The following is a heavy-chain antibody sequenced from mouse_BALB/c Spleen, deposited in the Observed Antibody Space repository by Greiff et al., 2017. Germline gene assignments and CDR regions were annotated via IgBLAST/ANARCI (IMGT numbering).Heavy chain of an antibody. D-gene: IGHD1-1*01. CDR2: SRNKANDYTT. V-gene: IGHV7-1*02. CDR3: ARVENCENYPYYAMDY. CDR1: GFTFSDFY. J-gene: IGHJ4*01. Sequence: EVKLVESGGGLVQPGGSLRLSCATSGFTFSDFYMEWVRQPPGKRLEWIAASRNKANDYTTEYSASVKGRFIVSRATSHSILYLQMNALRAEDTAIYDCARVENCENYPYYAMDYWGQGTSVTVSS.